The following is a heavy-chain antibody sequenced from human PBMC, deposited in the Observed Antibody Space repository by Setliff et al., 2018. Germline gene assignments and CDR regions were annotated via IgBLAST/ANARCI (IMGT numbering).Heavy chain of an antibody. D-gene: IGHD7-27*01. J-gene: IGHJ4*02. Sequence: SETLSLTCAVYGGSFSDYWWSWIRQLPGKGLEWIASIYYRGSTSYNSSLKSRVSISVDTSKNQFSLNLNSVTAADTAVYYCATLTGDRGVDYWGQGRLVTVSS. V-gene: IGHV4-34*01. CDR3: ATLTGDRGVDY. CDR1: GGSFSDYW. CDR2: IYYRGST.